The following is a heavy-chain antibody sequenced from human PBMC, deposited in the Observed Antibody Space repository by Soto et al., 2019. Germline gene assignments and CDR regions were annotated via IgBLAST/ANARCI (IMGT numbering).Heavy chain of an antibody. D-gene: IGHD3-10*01. CDR1: GFTFSSYG. CDR3: ARDRAVWFGDGMDV. J-gene: IGHJ6*02. Sequence: GGSLRLSCAASGFTFSSYGMHWVRQAPGKGLEWVAVIWYDGSNKYYADSVKGRFTISRDNSKNTLYLQMNSLRAEDTAVYYCARDRAVWFGDGMDVWGQGTTVTVSS. V-gene: IGHV3-33*01. CDR2: IWYDGSNK.